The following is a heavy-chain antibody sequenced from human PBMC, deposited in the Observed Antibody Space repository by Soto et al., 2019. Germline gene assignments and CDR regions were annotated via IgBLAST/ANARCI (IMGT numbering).Heavy chain of an antibody. CDR3: ARERVLEHCGGDCPPPFDY. J-gene: IGHJ4*02. CDR1: GFTFSSYG. Sequence: GGSLRLSCAASGFTFSSYGMHWVRQAPGKGLEWVAVIWYDGSNKYYADSVKGRFTISRDNSKNTLYLQMNSLRAEDTAVYYCARERVLEHCGGDCPPPFDYWGQGTLVTVSS. CDR2: IWYDGSNK. D-gene: IGHD2-21*02. V-gene: IGHV3-33*01.